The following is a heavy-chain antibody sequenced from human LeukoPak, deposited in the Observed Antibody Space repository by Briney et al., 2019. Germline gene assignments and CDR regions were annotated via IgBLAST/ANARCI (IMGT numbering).Heavy chain of an antibody. CDR3: ARPTAGYDSSGYDAFDI. V-gene: IGHV1-18*01. CDR1: GYTFTSYG. J-gene: IGHJ3*02. CDR2: ISAYNGNT. Sequence: ASVKVSCKASGYTFTSYGISWVRQAPGQGLEWMGWISAYNGNTNYAQKLQGRVTMTTDTSTSTAYMELRSLGSDDTAVYYCARPTAGYDSSGYDAFDIWGQGTMVTVSS. D-gene: IGHD3-22*01.